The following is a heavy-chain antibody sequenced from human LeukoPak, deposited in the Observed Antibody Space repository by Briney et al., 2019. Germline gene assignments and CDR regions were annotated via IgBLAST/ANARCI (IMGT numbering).Heavy chain of an antibody. Sequence: PGGSLSLSCAASGFTFSSYSMNGVRQAPGKGLEWVSYISSSSGTIYYADSVKGRFTISRDNAKNSLYLQMNSLRAGDTAVYYCARALRAYSYGTFDYWGQGTLVTVSS. J-gene: IGHJ4*02. CDR1: GFTFSSYS. CDR3: ARALRAYSYGTFDY. V-gene: IGHV3-48*01. D-gene: IGHD5-18*01. CDR2: ISSSSGTI.